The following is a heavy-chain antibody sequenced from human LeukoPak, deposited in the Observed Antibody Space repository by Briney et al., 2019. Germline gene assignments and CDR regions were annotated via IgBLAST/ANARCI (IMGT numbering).Heavy chain of an antibody. CDR3: ARELATTYYFDY. J-gene: IGHJ4*02. D-gene: IGHD5-12*01. Sequence: GGSLRLSCAASGFTFSSYGMTWVRQAPGKGLEWVSYISSSSSYIYYADSVKGRFTISRDNAKNSLYLQMNSLRAEDTAVYYCARELATTYYFDYWGQGTLVTVSS. V-gene: IGHV3-21*05. CDR1: GFTFSSYG. CDR2: ISSSSSYI.